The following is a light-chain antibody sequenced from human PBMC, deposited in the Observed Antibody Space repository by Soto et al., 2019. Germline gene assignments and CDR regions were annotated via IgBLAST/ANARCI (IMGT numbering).Light chain of an antibody. CDR2: DAS. CDR1: QSVRSY. V-gene: IGKV3-11*01. CDR3: QHRSIWPVS. Sequence: IVLTQSPATLSVSPGERATLSCKASQSVRSYLAWYQQKPGLAPRLLSYDASNRATGIPARFSGSGSGTEFTLTISSLEPEDFEVYYCQHRSIWPVSFGQGTRLEI. J-gene: IGKJ5*01.